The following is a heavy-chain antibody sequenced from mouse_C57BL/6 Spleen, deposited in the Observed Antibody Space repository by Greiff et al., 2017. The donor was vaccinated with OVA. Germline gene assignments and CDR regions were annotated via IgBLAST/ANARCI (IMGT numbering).Heavy chain of an antibody. D-gene: IGHD1-1*01. CDR2: INYDGSST. CDR3: ARGGLSWDYFDY. J-gene: IGHJ2*01. Sequence: EVQRVESEGGLVQPGSSMKLSCTASGFTFSDYYMAWVRQVPEKGLEWVANINYDGSSTYYLDSLKSRFIISRDNAKNILYLQMSSLKSEDTATYYCARGGLSWDYFDYWGQGTTLTVSS. CDR1: GFTFSDYY. V-gene: IGHV5-16*01.